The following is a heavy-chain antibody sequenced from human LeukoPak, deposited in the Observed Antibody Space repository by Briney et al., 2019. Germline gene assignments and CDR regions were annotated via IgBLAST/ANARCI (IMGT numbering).Heavy chain of an antibody. CDR1: GGPISSSSYY. CDR3: ARVARGWLQSNYFDY. D-gene: IGHD5-24*01. J-gene: IGHJ4*02. V-gene: IGHV4-39*01. CDR2: IYYRGST. Sequence: SETLSLTCTVSGGPISSSSYYWGWIRQPPGKGLEWIGSIYYRGSTYYNPSLKSRVTISVDTSKNQFSLKLSSVTAADTAVYYCARVARGWLQSNYFDYWGQGTLVTVSS.